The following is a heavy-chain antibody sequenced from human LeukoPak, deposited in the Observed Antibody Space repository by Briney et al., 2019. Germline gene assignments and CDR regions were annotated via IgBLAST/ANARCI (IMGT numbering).Heavy chain of an antibody. D-gene: IGHD3-22*01. CDR3: AKEAYDSSGYYYDYFDY. J-gene: IGHJ4*02. Sequence: PGGSLRLSCAASGFTFSSYAMSWVRQAPGKGLEWVSDISGSGGSTYYADSVKGRFTSSRDNSKNTLYLQMNSLRAEDTAVYYCAKEAYDSSGYYYDYFDYWGQGTLVTVSS. CDR1: GFTFSSYA. CDR2: ISGSGGST. V-gene: IGHV3-23*01.